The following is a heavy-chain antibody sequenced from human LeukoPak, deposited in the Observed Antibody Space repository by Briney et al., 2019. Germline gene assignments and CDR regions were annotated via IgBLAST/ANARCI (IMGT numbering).Heavy chain of an antibody. CDR1: GFTFSSHS. J-gene: IGHJ6*02. CDR2: ISSSSSII. V-gene: IGHV3-48*04. Sequence: GGSLRLSCAASGFTFSSHSMNWVRQAPGKGLEWVSYISSSSSIIYYAGSVKGRFTISRDNAKNSLYLQMNSLRAEDTAVYYCARGYYGSVTYYNAEKHGMDVWGQGTTVTVSS. D-gene: IGHD3-10*01. CDR3: ARGYYGSVTYYNAEKHGMDV.